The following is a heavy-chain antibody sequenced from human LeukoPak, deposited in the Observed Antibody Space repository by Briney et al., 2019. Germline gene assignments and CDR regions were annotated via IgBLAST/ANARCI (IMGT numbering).Heavy chain of an antibody. J-gene: IGHJ4*02. CDR1: GFTFSDHY. CDR2: TRNKANSYTT. D-gene: IGHD3-22*01. Sequence: GGSLRLSCAASGFTFSDHYIDWVRQAPGKGLEWVGRTRNKANSYTTEYAASVKRRFTISRDDSKTSLYLQMNSLKTEDMAVYYCARGIAPSYYYDSSGYPNYYFDYGGQGTLVTVSS. CDR3: ARGIAPSYYYDSSGYPNYYFDY. V-gene: IGHV3-72*01.